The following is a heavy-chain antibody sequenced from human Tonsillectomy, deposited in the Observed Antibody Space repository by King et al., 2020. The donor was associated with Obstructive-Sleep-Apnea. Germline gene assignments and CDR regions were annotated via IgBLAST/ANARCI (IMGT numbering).Heavy chain of an antibody. Sequence: VQLVESGGGLVQPGGSQRLSCVASGFTFSDHHMDWVRQAPGKGLEWIGRAGDKFSRYTTQYAASVQGRFTVSRDESKNSLYLQMNSLKTEDTAVYYCVRDSRTFAFDIWGQGTMVTVSS. J-gene: IGHJ3*02. CDR3: VRDSRTFAFDI. CDR1: GFTFSDHH. D-gene: IGHD3-16*01. CDR2: AGDKFSRYTT. V-gene: IGHV3-72*01.